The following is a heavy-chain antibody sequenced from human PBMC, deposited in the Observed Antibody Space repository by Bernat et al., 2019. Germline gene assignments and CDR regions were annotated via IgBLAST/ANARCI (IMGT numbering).Heavy chain of an antibody. D-gene: IGHD4-17*01. CDR1: GFTFSNAW. V-gene: IGHV3-15*01. CDR2: IKSKTDGGTT. CDR3: TTDSPDYGDYPYAAFDI. J-gene: IGHJ3*02. Sequence: EVQLVESGGGLVKPGGSLRLSCAASGFTFSNAWMSWVRQAPGKGLEWVGRIKSKTDGGTTDYAAPVKGRFTISRDDSKNTLYLQMNSLKTEDTAVYYCTTDSPDYGDYPYAAFDIWGQGTMVTVSS.